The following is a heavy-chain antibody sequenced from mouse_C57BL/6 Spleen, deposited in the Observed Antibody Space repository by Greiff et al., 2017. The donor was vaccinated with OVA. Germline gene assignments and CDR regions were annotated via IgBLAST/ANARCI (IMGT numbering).Heavy chain of an antibody. CDR2: IYPGSGST. CDR1: GYTFTSYW. Sequence: VQLQQPGAELVKPGASVKMSCKASGYTFTSYWITWVKQRPGQGLEWIGDIYPGSGSTNYNEKFKSKATLTVDKSSSTAYMELRSLTSEDTAVYYCASYGYDVGFAYWGQGTLVTGSA. D-gene: IGHD2-2*01. V-gene: IGHV1-55*01. CDR3: ASYGYDVGFAY. J-gene: IGHJ3*01.